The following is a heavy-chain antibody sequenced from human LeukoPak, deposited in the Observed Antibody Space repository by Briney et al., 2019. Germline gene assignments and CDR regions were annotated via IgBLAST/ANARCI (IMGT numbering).Heavy chain of an antibody. D-gene: IGHD2/OR15-2a*01. CDR3: ARIGTTTRGPAGLDV. V-gene: IGHV3-48*03. J-gene: IGHJ6*02. Sequence: GGSLRLSCAASGFTFSSYEMNWVRQAPGKGLEWVSYIASGGGTDRFYSESVKGRFTISRDNAKNSLYLHMNSLRAEDTGVYYCARIGTTTRGPAGLDVWGQGTTVTVSS. CDR2: IASGGGTDR. CDR1: GFTFSSYE.